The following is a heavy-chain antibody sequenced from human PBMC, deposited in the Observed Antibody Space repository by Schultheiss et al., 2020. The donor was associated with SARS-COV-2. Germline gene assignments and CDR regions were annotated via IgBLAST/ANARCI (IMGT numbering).Heavy chain of an antibody. CDR2: IVVGSGNT. V-gene: IGHV1-58*01. J-gene: IGHJ3*02. CDR1: GFTFTSSA. D-gene: IGHD1-26*01. Sequence: SVKVSCKASGFTFTSSAVQWVRQARGQRLEWIGWIVVGSGNTNYAQKFQERVTITRDMSTSTAYMELSSLRSEDTAVYYCANAVGPRDAFDIWGQGTMVTVSS. CDR3: ANAVGPRDAFDI.